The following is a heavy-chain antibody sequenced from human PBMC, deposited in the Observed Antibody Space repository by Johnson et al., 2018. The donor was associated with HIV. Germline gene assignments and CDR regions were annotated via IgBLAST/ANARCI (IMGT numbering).Heavy chain of an antibody. D-gene: IGHD1-1*01. CDR3: ARGDIGWNDDFAFDI. Sequence: QVQLVESGGGVVQPGRSLRIYCAVSEFTFSNYAMHWVRLAPGKGLQWVAVISYDGSNKYYADSVKGRFTISRDNSKNTLYLQMNSLRGEDTAVYYCARGDIGWNDDFAFDIWGQGTMVTVSS. CDR1: EFTFSNYA. V-gene: IGHV3-30-3*01. CDR2: ISYDGSNK. J-gene: IGHJ3*02.